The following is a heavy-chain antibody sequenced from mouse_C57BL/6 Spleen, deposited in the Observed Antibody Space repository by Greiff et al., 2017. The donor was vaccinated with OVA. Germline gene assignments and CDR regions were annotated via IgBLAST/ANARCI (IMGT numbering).Heavy chain of an antibody. V-gene: IGHV5-12*01. CDR2: ICNGGGST. CDR3: ARGGGYNWYFDV. J-gene: IGHJ1*03. CDR1: GFTFSDYY. Sequence: DVKLVESGGGLVQPGGSLKLSCVASGFTFSDYYMYWVRQTPEERLEWVAYICNGGGSTYYPDTVKGRFTMSRDNAKNTLYLQMRRLKSEDTAMYYCARGGGYNWYFDVWGTGTTVTVSS. D-gene: IGHD2-2*01.